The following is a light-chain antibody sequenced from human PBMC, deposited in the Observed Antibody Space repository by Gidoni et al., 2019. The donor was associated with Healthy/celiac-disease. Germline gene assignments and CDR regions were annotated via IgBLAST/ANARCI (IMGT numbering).Light chain of an antibody. Sequence: EIVMTHSPATLSMSPGERATLSCRASQSVSSNLAWYQQKPGQAPRLLIYGASTRATGIPARFSGSGSGTEFTLTISSLQSEDFAVYYCQQYNNWPRTFGQGTKVEIK. V-gene: IGKV3-15*01. J-gene: IGKJ1*01. CDR3: QQYNNWPRT. CDR2: GAS. CDR1: QSVSSN.